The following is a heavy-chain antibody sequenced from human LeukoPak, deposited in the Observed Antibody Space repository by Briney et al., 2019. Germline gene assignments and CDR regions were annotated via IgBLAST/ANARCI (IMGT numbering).Heavy chain of an antibody. D-gene: IGHD1-26*01. Sequence: SVKVSCKASGGTFSSYAISWVRQAPGQGLEWMGGIIPIFGTANYAQKFQGRVTITADESTSTAYMELSSLRSEDTAVYYCARDVPRYSGSYYYYYGMDVWGQGTTVTVPS. CDR3: ARDVPRYSGSYYYYYGMDV. J-gene: IGHJ6*02. CDR1: GGTFSSYA. V-gene: IGHV1-69*01. CDR2: IIPIFGTA.